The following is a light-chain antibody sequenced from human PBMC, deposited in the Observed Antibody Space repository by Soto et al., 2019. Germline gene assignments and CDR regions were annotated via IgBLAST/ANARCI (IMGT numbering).Light chain of an antibody. CDR1: QSVSSSY. CDR2: GAS. V-gene: IGKV3-20*01. Sequence: IGMTQSAATLSVSPGERATLSCRASQSVSSSYLAWYQQKPGQAPRLLISGASSRATGIPDRFSGSGSGTDFTLTISRLEPEDFAVYYCQQYGSSPQTFGQGTKVDI. J-gene: IGKJ1*01. CDR3: QQYGSSPQT.